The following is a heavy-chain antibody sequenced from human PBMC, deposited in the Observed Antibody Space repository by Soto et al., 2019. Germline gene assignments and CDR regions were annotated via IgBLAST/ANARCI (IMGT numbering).Heavy chain of an antibody. CDR3: ARGPPYGDPDPGYFQH. J-gene: IGHJ1*01. Sequence: ASLKVSCKASGYTFTSYGISWARQAPGQGLEWMGWISAYNGNTNYAQKLQGRVTMTTDTSTSTAYMELRSLRSDDTAVYYCARGPPYGDPDPGYFQHWGQGTLVTVSS. D-gene: IGHD4-17*01. CDR2: ISAYNGNT. CDR1: GYTFTSYG. V-gene: IGHV1-18*01.